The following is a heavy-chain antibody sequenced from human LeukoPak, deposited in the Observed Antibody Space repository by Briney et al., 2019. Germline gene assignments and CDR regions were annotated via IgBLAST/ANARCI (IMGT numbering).Heavy chain of an antibody. V-gene: IGHV3-30*02. D-gene: IGHD5-24*01. Sequence: PGGSLRLSCAASGFTFSSDGMNWVRQAPGKGLEWVAFIRHDGSKKYYADSVKGRFTTSRDNSKNTLDLQMNSLRPEYAAVYYCAKSGDGYRFDYWGQGTLVTVSS. CDR1: GFTFSSDG. CDR2: IRHDGSKK. CDR3: AKSGDGYRFDY. J-gene: IGHJ4*02.